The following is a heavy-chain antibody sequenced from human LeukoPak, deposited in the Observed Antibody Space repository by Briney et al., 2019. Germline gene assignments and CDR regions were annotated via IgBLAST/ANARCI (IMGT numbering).Heavy chain of an antibody. J-gene: IGHJ1*01. CDR2: IIPIFGTA. Sequence: ASVKVSCKASGYTFTSNYIHWVRQAPGQGLEWMGGIIPIFGTANYAQKFQGRVTITADESTSTAYMELSSLRSEDTAVYYCAGCWVGSSWKVAEYFQHWGQGTLVTVSS. CDR3: AGCWVGSSWKVAEYFQH. CDR1: GYTFTSNY. D-gene: IGHD6-13*01. V-gene: IGHV1-69*13.